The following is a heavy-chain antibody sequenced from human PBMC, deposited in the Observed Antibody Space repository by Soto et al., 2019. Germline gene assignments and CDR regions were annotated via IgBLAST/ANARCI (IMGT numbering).Heavy chain of an antibody. CDR2: IYYSGST. CDR3: ARDRPIAYCGGDCYANYGMDV. V-gene: IGHV4-30-4*01. CDR1: GGSISSGDYY. Sequence: QVQLQESGPGLVKPSQTLSLTCTVSGGSISSGDYYWSWIRQPPGKGLELIGYIYYSGSTYYNPSLKSRVTKSVDTSKNQFSLKLSSVTAADTAVYYCARDRPIAYCGGDCYANYGMDVWGQGTTVTVSS. J-gene: IGHJ6*02. D-gene: IGHD2-21*02.